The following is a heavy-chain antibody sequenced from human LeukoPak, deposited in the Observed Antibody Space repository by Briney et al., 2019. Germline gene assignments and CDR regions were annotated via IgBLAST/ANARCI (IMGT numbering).Heavy chain of an antibody. CDR2: ISGSGDST. Sequence: GGSLRLSCAASGFTFSSYAMSWVRQAPGKGLEWVSSISGSGDSTYYADSVKGRFTISRDNSKNTLYLQMNSLRAEDTAVYYCAKSRPPHTAMIDYWGQGTLVTVSS. CDR3: AKSRPPHTAMIDY. CDR1: GFTFSSYA. J-gene: IGHJ4*02. D-gene: IGHD5-18*01. V-gene: IGHV3-23*01.